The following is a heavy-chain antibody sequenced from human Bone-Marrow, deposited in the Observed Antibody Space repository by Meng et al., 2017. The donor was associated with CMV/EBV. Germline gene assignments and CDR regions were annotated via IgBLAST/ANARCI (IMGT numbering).Heavy chain of an antibody. Sequence: GGSLRLSCAASGFTFSSYAMHWVRQAPGKGLEWVGFIRSKAYGGTTEYAASVKGRFTISRDDSKSIAYLQMNSLKTEDTAVYYCTRAGNSRRAYYFDYWGQGTRVTVYS. J-gene: IGHJ4*02. CDR3: TRAGNSRRAYYFDY. CDR2: IRSKAYGGTT. CDR1: GFTFSSYA. V-gene: IGHV3-49*04.